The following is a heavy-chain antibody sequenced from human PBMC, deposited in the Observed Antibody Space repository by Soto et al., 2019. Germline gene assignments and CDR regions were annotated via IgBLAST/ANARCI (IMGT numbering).Heavy chain of an antibody. V-gene: IGHV4-59*01. CDR2: IYYSGST. CDR1: GGSISSYY. J-gene: IGHJ6*02. CDR3: ARGREGLNYDFWSGSYYYYGMDV. Sequence: SETLSLTCTVSGGSISSYYWSWIRQPPGKGLEWIGYIYYSGSTNYNPSLKSRVTISVDTSKNQFSLKLSSVTAADTAVYYCARGREGLNYDFWSGSYYYYGMDVWGQGXTVTVYS. D-gene: IGHD3-3*01.